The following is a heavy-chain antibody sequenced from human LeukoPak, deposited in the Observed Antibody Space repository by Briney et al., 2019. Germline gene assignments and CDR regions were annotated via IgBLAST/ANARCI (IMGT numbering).Heavy chain of an antibody. V-gene: IGHV3-53*01. CDR2: IYSGGST. J-gene: IGHJ4*02. CDR1: GFTVSSNY. CDR3: AKVKVATFYFDY. D-gene: IGHD5-12*01. Sequence: GGSLRLSCAASGFTVSSNYMSWVRQAPGKGLEWVSVIYSGGSTYYADSVKGRFTISRDSSKNTLYLQMNSLRAEDTALYYCAKVKVATFYFDYWGLGTLVTVSS.